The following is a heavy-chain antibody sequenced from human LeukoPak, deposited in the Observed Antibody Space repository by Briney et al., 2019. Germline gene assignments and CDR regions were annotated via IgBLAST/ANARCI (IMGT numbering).Heavy chain of an antibody. Sequence: PGRSLRLSCAASGFTFRSYGMHWVRQAPGKGLEWVAVIWYDGSNKYYADSVKGRFTISRDNSKNTLYLQMKSLRAEDTAVYYCASIVVVPAASSDAFDIWGQGTMVTVSS. CDR3: ASIVVVPAASSDAFDI. CDR2: IWYDGSNK. CDR1: GFTFRSYG. J-gene: IGHJ3*02. D-gene: IGHD2-2*01. V-gene: IGHV3-33*08.